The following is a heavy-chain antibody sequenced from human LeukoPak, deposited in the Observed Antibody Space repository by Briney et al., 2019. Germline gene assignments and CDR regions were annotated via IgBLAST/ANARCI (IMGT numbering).Heavy chain of an antibody. Sequence: PGGSLRLSCAASGFTFSDSALHWVRQASGKGLEWVGRIRSKSNNYATAYAASVKGRFTVSRDDSRNTAYLQTNSLNTEDTAVYYCTRQWEQYGGYFDYWGQGALVTVSS. CDR1: GFTFSDSA. D-gene: IGHD1-26*01. V-gene: IGHV3-73*01. CDR3: TRQWEQYGGYFDY. CDR2: IRSKSNNYAT. J-gene: IGHJ4*02.